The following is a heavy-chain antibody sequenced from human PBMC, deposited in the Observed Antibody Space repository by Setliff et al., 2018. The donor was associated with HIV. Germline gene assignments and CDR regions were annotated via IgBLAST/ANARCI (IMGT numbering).Heavy chain of an antibody. Sequence: PGESLKISCKGSGYSFTSYWIAWLRQMPGKGLECMGIIYPGDSDTRYSPSFQGQVTISVDKSINTAYLQWTSLKASDTGMYYCARAAIGYCSGGSCYTTEYFQHWGQGTLVTVSS. CDR3: ARAAIGYCSGGSCYTTEYFQH. J-gene: IGHJ1*01. V-gene: IGHV5-51*01. CDR1: GYSFTSYW. CDR2: IYPGDSDT. D-gene: IGHD2-15*01.